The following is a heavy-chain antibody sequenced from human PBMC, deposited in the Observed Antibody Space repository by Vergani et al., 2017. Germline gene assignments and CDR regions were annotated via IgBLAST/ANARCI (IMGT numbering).Heavy chain of an antibody. D-gene: IGHD4-11*01. V-gene: IGHV3-21*01. J-gene: IGHJ4*02. CDR1: GFTFSSYS. Sequence: EVQLVETGGGLIQPGGSLRLSCAASGFTFSSYSMNWVRQAPGKGLEWVSSISSSSSYIYYADSVKGRFTISRDNAKNSLYLQMNSLRAEDTAVYYCVKRRLHSYYFDYWGQGTLVTVSS. CDR3: VKRRLHSYYFDY. CDR2: ISSSSSYI.